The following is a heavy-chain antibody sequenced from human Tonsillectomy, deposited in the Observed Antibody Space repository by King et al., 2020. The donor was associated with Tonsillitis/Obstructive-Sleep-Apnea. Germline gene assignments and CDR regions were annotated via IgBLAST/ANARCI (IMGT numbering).Heavy chain of an antibody. CDR3: ARGYSSSLDY. CDR2: IYYSGST. CDR1: GGSISSYY. Sequence: VQLQESGPGLVKPSDTLSLTFTVSGGSISSYYWIWIRQPPGKGLEWIGYIYYSGSTNYNPSLKSRVTISVDTSKNQFSLKVSAVTAADTAVYYCARGYSSSLDYWGQGTLVTVSS. J-gene: IGHJ4*02. D-gene: IGHD6-13*01. V-gene: IGHV4-59*01.